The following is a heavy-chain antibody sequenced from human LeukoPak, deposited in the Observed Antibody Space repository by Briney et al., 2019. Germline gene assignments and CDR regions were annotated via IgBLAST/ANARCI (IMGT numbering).Heavy chain of an antibody. V-gene: IGHV3-23*01. D-gene: IGHD3-22*01. CDR2: ISGSGDST. CDR3: AKDYYDTSGYYFDS. Sequence: GGSLRLSCAASGFTFSSYTMSWVRQAPGKGLEWVSAISGSGDSTYYADSVKGRFTISRDNSKNTLYLQMNSLRAEDTAVYYCAKDYYDTSGYYFDSWGQGTLVTVSS. CDR1: GFTFSSYT. J-gene: IGHJ4*02.